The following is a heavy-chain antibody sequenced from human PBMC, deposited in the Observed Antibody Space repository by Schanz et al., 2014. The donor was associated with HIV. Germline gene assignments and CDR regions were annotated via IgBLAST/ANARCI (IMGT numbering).Heavy chain of an antibody. V-gene: IGHV3-30*03. CDR2: VSYDGKTA. D-gene: IGHD3-10*01. CDR3: ARGSGPYYYYYGMDV. Sequence: QVQLVESGGGVVQPGTSLRLSCAASGFPFSGFGIHWVRQAPGKGLDWVAVVSYDGKTAFYAVSVQGRFSISRDNSKNMLYLQMNSLRAEDTAVYYCARGSGPYYYYYGMDVWGQGTLVTVSS. CDR1: GFPFSGFG. J-gene: IGHJ6*02.